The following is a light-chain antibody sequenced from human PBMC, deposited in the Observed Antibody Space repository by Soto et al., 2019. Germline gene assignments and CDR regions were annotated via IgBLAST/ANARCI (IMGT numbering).Light chain of an antibody. CDR3: MQNLQSPSWT. CDR1: QSLLHSNGYNY. Sequence: DIVMTQSPLSLTVTPGEPASISCKSSQSLLHSNGYNYLDWYLQKPGQSPQLLIYLSSTRDSGVPDRFSGSESGTDFTLKISGVEADDVGVYYCMQNLQSPSWTFGQGTKVNVK. V-gene: IGKV2-28*01. J-gene: IGKJ1*01. CDR2: LSS.